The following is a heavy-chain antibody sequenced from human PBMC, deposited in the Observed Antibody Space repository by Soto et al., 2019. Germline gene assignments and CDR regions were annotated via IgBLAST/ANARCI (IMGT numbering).Heavy chain of an antibody. D-gene: IGHD1-1*01. CDR2: ISYDGSNK. CDR1: GFTFSSYE. Sequence: PGGSLRLSCAASGFTFSSYEMHWVRQTPGKGLEWVAIISYDGSNKYYADSVKGRFTFSRDNSKNVLYLQMNSLRVEDAAVYYCVRRSKLSYHGMDVWGQGTTVTVSS. V-gene: IGHV3-30*04. J-gene: IGHJ6*02. CDR3: VRRSKLSYHGMDV.